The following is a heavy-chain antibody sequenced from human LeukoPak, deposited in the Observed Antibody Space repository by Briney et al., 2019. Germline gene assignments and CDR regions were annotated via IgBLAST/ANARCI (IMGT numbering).Heavy chain of an antibody. Sequence: GGSLRLSCAASGFTFSSYSMNWVRQAPGKGLEWVSYISSSSSSTPYADSVKGRYTISRDNAKNSLYLQMNSLRAEDTAVYYCARDDVGYFDDWGQGTLVTVSS. CDR2: ISSSSSST. CDR3: ARDDVGYFDD. D-gene: IGHD1-26*01. V-gene: IGHV3-48*01. J-gene: IGHJ4*02. CDR1: GFTFSSYS.